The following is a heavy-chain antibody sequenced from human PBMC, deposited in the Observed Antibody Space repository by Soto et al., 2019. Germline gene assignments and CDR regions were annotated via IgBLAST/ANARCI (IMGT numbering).Heavy chain of an antibody. V-gene: IGHV4-59*01. CDR3: ARGIIAGPY. Sequence: SETLGIACIISGGSISIYYWSWIRQPPGKGLELIGDIYYSGSTNYNPSLKSRVTISVDTSKNQFSLKLSSVTAADTAVYYCARGIIAGPYWGQGTMVTVSS. J-gene: IGHJ4*02. CDR2: IYYSGST. D-gene: IGHD6-13*01. CDR1: GGSISIYY.